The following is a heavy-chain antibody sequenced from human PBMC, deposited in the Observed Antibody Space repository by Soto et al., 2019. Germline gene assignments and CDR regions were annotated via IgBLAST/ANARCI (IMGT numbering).Heavy chain of an antibody. CDR1: GFTFSDCS. CDR3: AKAIKCEDFTYGYFYYGMDV. J-gene: IGHJ6*02. CDR2: TSYNGNNK. Sequence: GGSLRLSCAASGFTFSDCSMHWVRQAPGKGLEWVASTSYNGNNKYYGDSVKGRYTISRDNSKNTLHLEMITLRHEDTAVYYCAKAIKCEDFTYGYFYYGMDVWGQGTTVTVSS. V-gene: IGHV3-30*18. D-gene: IGHD3-10*01.